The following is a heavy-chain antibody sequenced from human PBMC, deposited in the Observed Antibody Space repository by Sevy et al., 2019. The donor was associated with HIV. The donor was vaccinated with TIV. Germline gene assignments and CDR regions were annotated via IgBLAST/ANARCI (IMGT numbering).Heavy chain of an antibody. CDR1: GGSISSSSYY. J-gene: IGHJ4*02. CDR2: IYYSGST. V-gene: IGHV4-39*01. Sequence: SETLSLTCTVSGGSISSSSYYWGWIRQPPGKGLEWIGSIYYSGSTYYNPSLKSRVTISVDTSKNQLSLKLSSVTAADTAVYYCARSFGSGSYYNTPDFDYWGQGTLVTVSS. D-gene: IGHD3-10*01. CDR3: ARSFGSGSYYNTPDFDY.